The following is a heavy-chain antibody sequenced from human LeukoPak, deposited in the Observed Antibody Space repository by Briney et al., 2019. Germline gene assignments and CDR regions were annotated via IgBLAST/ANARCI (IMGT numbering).Heavy chain of an antibody. V-gene: IGHV1-69*06. D-gene: IGHD2-15*01. J-gene: IGHJ4*02. Sequence: SVKVSCKASGGTFSSYAISWVRQAPGQGLEWMGGIIPIFGTANYAQKFQGRVTITADKSTSTAYMELSSLRSEDTAVYYRARGVGGSPVFDYWGQGTLVTVSS. CDR2: IIPIFGTA. CDR3: ARGVGGSPVFDY. CDR1: GGTFSSYA.